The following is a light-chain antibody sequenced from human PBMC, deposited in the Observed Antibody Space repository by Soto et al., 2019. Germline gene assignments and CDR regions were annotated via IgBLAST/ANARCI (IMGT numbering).Light chain of an antibody. CDR2: GAS. Sequence: VLTQSPGTLSLSPGERAALSCRASQSVSSNLAWYQQKPGQAPRLLIYGASSRATGIPDRFSGSGSGTDFTLTISRLEPEDFAVYYCQQYGSSLTFGGGTKVAIK. CDR3: QQYGSSLT. CDR1: QSVSSN. V-gene: IGKV3-20*01. J-gene: IGKJ4*01.